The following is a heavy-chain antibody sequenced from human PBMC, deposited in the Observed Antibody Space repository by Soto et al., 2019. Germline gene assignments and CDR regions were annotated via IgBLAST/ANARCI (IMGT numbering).Heavy chain of an antibody. CDR3: ARRRGGSSRFAF. D-gene: IGHD6-13*01. V-gene: IGHV4-39*01. J-gene: IGHJ4*02. Sequence: QLRLQESGPGLVKPSETLSLSCTVSGGSIGSGDYYWTWIRQPPGKGLEWIGNIHYSGSTYYSPSLTSRVTASMAPSKNQFSLRLTSVTAADTAVYSCARRRGGSSRFAFWGQGILVTVSS. CDR2: IHYSGST. CDR1: GGSIGSGDYY.